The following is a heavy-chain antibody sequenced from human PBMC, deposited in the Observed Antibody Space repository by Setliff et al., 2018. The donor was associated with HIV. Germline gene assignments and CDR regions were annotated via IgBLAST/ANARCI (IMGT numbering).Heavy chain of an antibody. CDR3: ARESDRQWLVPGAFDI. CDR1: GVSISSSNW. V-gene: IGHV4-4*02. Sequence: SETLSLTCAVSGVSISSSNWWSWVRQPPGKGLEWIGEIYFNLQTNYNPAFKSRVSMGLDNAKHQFSLRLTSVTAADTAVYYCARESDRQWLVPGAFDIWGQGTMVTVSS. CDR2: IYFNLQT. D-gene: IGHD6-19*01. J-gene: IGHJ3*02.